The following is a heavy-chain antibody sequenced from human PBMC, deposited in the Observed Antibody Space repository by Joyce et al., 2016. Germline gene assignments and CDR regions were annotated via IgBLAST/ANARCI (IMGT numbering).Heavy chain of an antibody. CDR1: GYIFTTYG. Sequence: QVQLVQSGSEVKKPGASVEVSCKASGYIFTTYGISWVRQAPGQECEWMGWISAHHGNTKYAQKVQGRVTMTIDTSTSTAYMELESLRSDDTAVYYCARDIHYYNSSGYYWGAFDIWGQGTMVSVSS. V-gene: IGHV1-18*01. J-gene: IGHJ3*02. D-gene: IGHD3-22*01. CDR3: ARDIHYYNSSGYYWGAFDI. CDR2: ISAHHGNT.